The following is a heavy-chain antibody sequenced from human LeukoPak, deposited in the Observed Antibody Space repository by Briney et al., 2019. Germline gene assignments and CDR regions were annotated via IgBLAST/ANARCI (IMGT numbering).Heavy chain of an antibody. D-gene: IGHD5-18*01. V-gene: IGHV3-7*01. CDR1: GLTFSSYW. J-gene: IGHJ3*02. CDR3: ARDSKWIQLWLGSHNDAFDI. CDR2: IKQDGSEK. Sequence: GGSLRLSCAASGLTFSSYWMSWVRQAPGKGLEWVANIKQDGSEKYYVDSVKGRFTISRDNAKNSLYLQMNSLRAEDTAVYYCARDSKWIQLWLGSHNDAFDIWGQGTMVTVSS.